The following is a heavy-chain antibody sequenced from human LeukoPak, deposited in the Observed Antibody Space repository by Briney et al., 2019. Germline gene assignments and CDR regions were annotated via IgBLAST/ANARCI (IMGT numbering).Heavy chain of an antibody. CDR1: GGSISSGSYY. CDR3: ARAVSGWEWELFDY. J-gene: IGHJ4*02. V-gene: IGHV4-61*02. Sequence: PSQTLSLTCTVSGGSISSGSYYWSWIRQPAGKGLEWIGRIYTSGSTNYNPSLKSRVTISVDTSKNQFSLKLSSVTAADTAVYYCARAVSGWEWELFDYWGQGTLVTVSS. D-gene: IGHD1-26*01. CDR2: IYTSGST.